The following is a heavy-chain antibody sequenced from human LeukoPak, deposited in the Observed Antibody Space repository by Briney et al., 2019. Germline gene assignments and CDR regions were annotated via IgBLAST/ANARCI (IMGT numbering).Heavy chain of an antibody. J-gene: IGHJ4*02. CDR3: ARALPAASHTSFDY. V-gene: IGHV3-66*01. Sequence: GGSLRLYCAASGFTVSDNYMSWVRQAPGQGLEWVSIIYSGGTTYYADSVKGRFTISGDISRNMVYLQMNSLRAEDTAVFYCARALPAASHTSFDYWGQGTLVTVSS. CDR1: GFTVSDNY. D-gene: IGHD2-2*01. CDR2: IYSGGTT.